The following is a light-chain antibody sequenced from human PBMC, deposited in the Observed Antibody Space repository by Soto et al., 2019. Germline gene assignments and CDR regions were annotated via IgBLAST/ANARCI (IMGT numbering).Light chain of an antibody. CDR3: QQYSRSPVT. CDR2: GAS. J-gene: IGKJ4*01. V-gene: IGKV3-20*01. Sequence: IVLTQSPGTLSLSPGERATLSCRATQSVSSSYLAWYQQKPGQAPRLLIYGASSRATGIPDRFSGSGSGTDFTLTISRLEPEDFAVYYCQQYSRSPVTFGGLSKVDIK. CDR1: QSVSSSY.